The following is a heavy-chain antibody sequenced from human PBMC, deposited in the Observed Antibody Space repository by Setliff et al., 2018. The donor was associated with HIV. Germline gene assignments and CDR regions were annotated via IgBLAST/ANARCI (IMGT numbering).Heavy chain of an antibody. D-gene: IGHD3-10*01. J-gene: IGHJ6*03. Sequence: LSLTCTVSGGPFSSGNYYWSWIRQPAGKGLEWIGHIYSIENTNYNPSLKSRVTISVDKSKNQFSLKLSSVTAADTAVYYCARAMYYYGSGSYDYYMDVWGKGTTVTVSS. V-gene: IGHV4-61*09. CDR2: IYSIENT. CDR3: ARAMYYYGSGSYDYYMDV. CDR1: GGPFSSGNYY.